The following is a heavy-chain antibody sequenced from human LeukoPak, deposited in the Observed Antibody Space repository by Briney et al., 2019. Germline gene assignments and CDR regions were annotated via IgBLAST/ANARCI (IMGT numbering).Heavy chain of an antibody. V-gene: IGHV3-48*03. CDR1: GFTFSSYE. CDR2: ITTTDTTK. D-gene: IGHD3-10*01. CDR3: ARGGFVFDI. Sequence: GGSLRLSCAASGFTFSSYEMNWVRQGPGKGLEWISYITTTDTTKYYTDSVKGRFTISRDNAKNSLYLQMHSLRAEDTAVYYCARGGFVFDICGQGTVVTVSS. J-gene: IGHJ3*02.